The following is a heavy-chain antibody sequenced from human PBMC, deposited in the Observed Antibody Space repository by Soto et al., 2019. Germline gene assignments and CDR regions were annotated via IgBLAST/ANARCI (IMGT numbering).Heavy chain of an antibody. CDR1: GYSFTSYW. CDR2: IYPGDSDT. V-gene: IGHV5-51*01. Sequence: GESLKISCKGSGYSFTSYWIGWVRQMPGKGLEWMGIIYPGDSDTRYSPSIQGQVTISADKSISTAYLQWSSLKASDTAMYYCARHRFSSSWTLDYWGQGTLVTVSS. J-gene: IGHJ4*02. D-gene: IGHD6-13*01. CDR3: ARHRFSSSWTLDY.